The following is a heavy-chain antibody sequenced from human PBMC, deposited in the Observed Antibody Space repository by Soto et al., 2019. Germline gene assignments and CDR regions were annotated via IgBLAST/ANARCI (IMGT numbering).Heavy chain of an antibody. CDR2: ISSSSSVI. D-gene: IGHD7-27*01. CDR1: GFILSDCA. Sequence: GSLRLSCATSGFILSDCAMNWVRQAPGKGLEWVSYISSSSSVIDYADSVKGRFTVSRDNARNSLYLQMNSLRAEDTAVYYCARNLSWGSNWYYYMDVWGKGTTVTVSS. CDR3: ARNLSWGSNWYYYMDV. V-gene: IGHV3-48*01. J-gene: IGHJ6*03.